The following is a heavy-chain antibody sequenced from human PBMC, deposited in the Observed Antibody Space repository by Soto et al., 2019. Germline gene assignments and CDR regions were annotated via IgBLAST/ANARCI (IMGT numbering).Heavy chain of an antibody. V-gene: IGHV4-59*08. D-gene: IGHD5-18*01. CDR1: GGSIRGYY. CDR2: IYYTGST. CDR3: ETNSRSYGPQKFYP. J-gene: IGHJ5*02. Sequence: SETLSLTCTVSGGSIRGYYWSWIRQTPGKGLEWIGHIYYTGSTNYNPSLKSRVTISVDTSKNQFYLKLSSVTAADTAMYYCETNSRSYGPQKFYPWGQGTLVTVSS.